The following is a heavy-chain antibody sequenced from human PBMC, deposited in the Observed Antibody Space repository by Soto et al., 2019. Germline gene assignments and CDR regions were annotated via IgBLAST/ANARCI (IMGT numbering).Heavy chain of an antibody. Sequence: ASVKVSCKASGYTFTSYGISWVRQAPGQGLEWMGWISAYNGNTNYAQKFQGRVTMTTDTSTSTAYMELSSLRSEDTAVYFCATWGRYCSSTSCDYFQHWGQVTLVTVSS. CDR1: GYTFTSYG. V-gene: IGHV1-18*01. J-gene: IGHJ1*01. D-gene: IGHD2-2*01. CDR2: ISAYNGNT. CDR3: ATWGRYCSSTSCDYFQH.